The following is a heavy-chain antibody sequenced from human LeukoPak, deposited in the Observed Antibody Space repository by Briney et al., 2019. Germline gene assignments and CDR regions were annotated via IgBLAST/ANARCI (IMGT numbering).Heavy chain of an antibody. Sequence: SGGSLRLSCVASGFTVSSNYMSWGRQAPGKGLEWVSVIYSGGSTYYADSVKGRFTISRDNSKNTLYLQMNSLRAEDTAVYYCASGSGSYRTPYYYMDVWGTGTTVTVSS. J-gene: IGHJ6*03. CDR1: GFTVSSNY. D-gene: IGHD3-10*01. CDR2: IYSGGST. V-gene: IGHV3-53*01. CDR3: ASGSGSYRTPYYYMDV.